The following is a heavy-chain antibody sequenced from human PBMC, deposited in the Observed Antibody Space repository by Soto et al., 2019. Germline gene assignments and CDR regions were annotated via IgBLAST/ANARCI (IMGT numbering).Heavy chain of an antibody. CDR2: MNPNSGIT. Sequence: ASVKVSCKASGYTVISYDINWVRQATGQGREWMGWMNPNSGITGYAQKCQGRVTMTSKTSISTAYMELSSLRSEDTAVYYCARATAVGFGDLSTSNYHGLDVWGQVTTVPVS. CDR1: GYTVISYD. CDR3: ARATAVGFGDLSTSNYHGLDV. J-gene: IGHJ6*02. D-gene: IGHD3-10*01. V-gene: IGHV1-8*01.